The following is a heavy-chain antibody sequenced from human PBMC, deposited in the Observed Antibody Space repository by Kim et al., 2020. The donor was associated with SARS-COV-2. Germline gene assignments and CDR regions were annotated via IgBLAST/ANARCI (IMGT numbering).Heavy chain of an antibody. CDR2: IYYSGST. V-gene: IGHV4-39*01. Sequence: SETLSLTCTVSGVSISSSSYYWGWIRQPPGKGLEWIGNIYYSGSTHSNPSLKSRVTISVDTSKNQFSLKLSSVTAADTAVYYCARQDYYGSLENAPGFENWGQGTLVTVSS. CDR3: ARQDYYGSLENAPGFEN. J-gene: IGHJ4*02. CDR1: GVSISSSSYY. D-gene: IGHD3-10*01.